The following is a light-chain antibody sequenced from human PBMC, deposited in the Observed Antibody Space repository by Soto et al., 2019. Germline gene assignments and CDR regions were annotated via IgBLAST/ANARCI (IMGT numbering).Light chain of an antibody. V-gene: IGLV2-14*03. CDR2: DVA. CDR1: SSDVGGSNF. Sequence: ALTQPASVSYSPGQSITISCTGTSSDVGGSNFVSWYQQHPGKPPKLIIYDVANRPSGVSNRFSGSKSGSTASLIISRLQTEDEADYYCVSYTSSTTYVFGTGTKVTVL. J-gene: IGLJ1*01. CDR3: VSYTSSTTYV.